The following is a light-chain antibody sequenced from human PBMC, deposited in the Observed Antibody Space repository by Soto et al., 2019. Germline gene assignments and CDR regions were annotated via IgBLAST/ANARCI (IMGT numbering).Light chain of an antibody. Sequence: EIVLTQSPGTLSLSPGESATLSCRASQTVGSDYLAWYQQRPGQAPRLLIYGTSSRATGIPDRFSGSGSGTDFTLTISRLEPEDFAVYYCQQYRTSTQTFGQGPKVEIK. CDR1: QTVGSDY. J-gene: IGKJ1*01. V-gene: IGKV3-20*01. CDR2: GTS. CDR3: QQYRTSTQT.